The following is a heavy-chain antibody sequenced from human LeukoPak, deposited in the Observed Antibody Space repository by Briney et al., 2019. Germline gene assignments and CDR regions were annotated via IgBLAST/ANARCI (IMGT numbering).Heavy chain of an antibody. CDR2: INSDGSST. J-gene: IGHJ6*02. Sequence: GGSLRLSCAASGFTFSSYWMHWVRQPPGKGLVWVSRINSDGSSTSYADSVKGRFTISRDNAKNTLYLQMNSLRAEDTAVYYCARVDGPDSGYSNYYYGMDVWGQGTTVTVSS. D-gene: IGHD5-12*01. CDR1: GFTFSSYW. CDR3: ARVDGPDSGYSNYYYGMDV. V-gene: IGHV3-74*01.